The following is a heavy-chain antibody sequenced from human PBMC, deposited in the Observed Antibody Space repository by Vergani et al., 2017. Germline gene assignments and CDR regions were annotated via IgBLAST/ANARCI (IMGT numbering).Heavy chain of an antibody. CDR2: ISYDGTQK. Sequence: QVHLVESGGGVVQPGRSLRLSCVVSGFTSSYYGMHWVRQAPGKGLEWVAVISYDGTQKYYADSVKGRFTISRDNSKSTLYLQMNSLRTEDTAVYYCATKSCGTPRCQIGYFREWGQATLVTVSS. J-gene: IGHJ1*01. D-gene: IGHD2-15*01. V-gene: IGHV3-30*03. CDR1: GFTSSYYG. CDR3: ATKSCGTPRCQIGYFRE.